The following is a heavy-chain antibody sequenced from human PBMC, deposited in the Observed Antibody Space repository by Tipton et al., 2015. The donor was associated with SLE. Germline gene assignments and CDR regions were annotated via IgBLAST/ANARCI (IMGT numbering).Heavy chain of an antibody. V-gene: IGHV4-61*02. CDR3: ARDGGSSWSLDAFDT. CDR1: GASISSGSYY. D-gene: IGHD6-13*01. Sequence: TLSLTCTVSGASISSGSYYWNWIRQPAGKGLEWIGRVYSSGTTHYNSSLKSRVTISVDTSKNQFSPKLSSVTAADTAVYYCARDGGSSWSLDAFDTWGQGTMVTVSS. CDR2: VYSSGTT. J-gene: IGHJ3*02.